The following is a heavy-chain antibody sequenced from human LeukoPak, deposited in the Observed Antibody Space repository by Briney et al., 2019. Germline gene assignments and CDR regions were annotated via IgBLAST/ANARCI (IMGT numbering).Heavy chain of an antibody. D-gene: IGHD3-22*01. Sequence: PGGSLRLSCAASGFTFSSYWMSWVRQAPGQGLEWVANIKQDGSEKYYVDSVKGRFTISRDNAKNSLYLQMNSLRAEDTAVYYCARGPHYDSSGYRIFDYWGQGTLVTVSS. CDR3: ARGPHYDSSGYRIFDY. CDR2: IKQDGSEK. CDR1: GFTFSSYW. V-gene: IGHV3-7*01. J-gene: IGHJ4*02.